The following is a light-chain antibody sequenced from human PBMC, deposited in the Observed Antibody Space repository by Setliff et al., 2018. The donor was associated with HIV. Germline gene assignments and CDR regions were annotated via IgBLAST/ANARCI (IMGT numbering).Light chain of an antibody. V-gene: IGLV1-40*01. CDR1: SSNIGAGNV. J-gene: IGLJ1*01. Sequence: QSALTQPPSVSGAPGQRVTISCTGSSSNIGAGNVVHWYQQLPGTAPKLLIFGNNNRPSVVPDRFSGSKSGTSASLAITGLQAEDEADYYCQSYASRTPLYVFGTGTKVTVL. CDR2: GNN. CDR3: QSYASRTPLYV.